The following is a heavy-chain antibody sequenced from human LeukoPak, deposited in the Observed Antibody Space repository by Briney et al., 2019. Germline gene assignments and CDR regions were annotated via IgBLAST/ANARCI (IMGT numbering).Heavy chain of an antibody. CDR2: ISGSGLST. CDR1: GFTFSSYA. Sequence: GGSLRLSCAASGFTFSSYAMSWVRQAPGKGLEWVSPISGSGLSTYFAGSVKGRFTISRDNSKNTVYLQMNSLRAEDTAVYYCAKDLEKHDFWSGYYTGYWDYWGQGTLVTVS. D-gene: IGHD3-3*01. V-gene: IGHV3-23*01. CDR3: AKDLEKHDFWSGYYTGYWDY. J-gene: IGHJ4*02.